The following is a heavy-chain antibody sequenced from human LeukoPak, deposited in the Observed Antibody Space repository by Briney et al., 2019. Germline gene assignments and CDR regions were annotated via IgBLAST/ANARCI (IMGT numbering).Heavy chain of an antibody. CDR3: ARDSYYSSSSLGFGY. Sequence: APVKVSCKASGYTFTSYYMHWVRQAPGQGLEWMGIINPSGGSTSYAQKFQGRVTMTRDMSTSTVYMELSSLRSEDTAVYYCARDSYYSSSSLGFGYWGQGTLVTVSS. D-gene: IGHD6-6*01. V-gene: IGHV1-46*01. CDR2: INPSGGST. CDR1: GYTFTSYY. J-gene: IGHJ4*02.